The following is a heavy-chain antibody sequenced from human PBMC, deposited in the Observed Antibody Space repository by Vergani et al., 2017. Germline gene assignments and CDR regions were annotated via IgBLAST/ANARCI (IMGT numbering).Heavy chain of an antibody. CDR2: IDWDDDT. V-gene: IGHV2-70*04. Sequence: QVTLKESGPALVKPTHTLTLTCTFSGFSLTTYGMRVSWIRQPPGKALEWLARIDWDDDTYYRTSLRTRLTISKDTFKNQVALTMTNMDPVDTATYYCARTLSDSRGYYLDYWGQGTLVTVSS. D-gene: IGHD3-22*01. CDR1: GFSLTTYGMR. CDR3: ARTLSDSRGYYLDY. J-gene: IGHJ4*02.